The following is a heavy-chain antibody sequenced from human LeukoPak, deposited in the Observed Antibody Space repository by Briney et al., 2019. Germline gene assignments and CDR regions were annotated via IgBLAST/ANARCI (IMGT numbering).Heavy chain of an antibody. CDR3: AREVPGAMNAFDI. Sequence: PGGSLRLSCAASGFTFNNYWMTWVRQAPGKGLERVANIKEDGSDKYYLGSVKGRFTISRDNAKNSLYLQMSSLSAEDTALYYCAREVPGAMNAFDIWGQGTMVTVSS. V-gene: IGHV3-7*01. CDR2: IKEDGSDK. J-gene: IGHJ3*02. CDR1: GFTFNNYW. D-gene: IGHD2-2*01.